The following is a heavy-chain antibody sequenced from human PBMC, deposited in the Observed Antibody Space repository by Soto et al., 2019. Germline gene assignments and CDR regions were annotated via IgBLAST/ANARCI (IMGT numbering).Heavy chain of an antibody. V-gene: IGHV4-4*07. Sequence: PSETLSLICTVSGGSISNYFCNWIRQPAGKGLEWIGRIDNSGSTNYNPSLKSRITMSADTSRNQFSLKLNSVTAADTAVYYCARGGQDFWSGPFDYWGQGALVTVSS. CDR1: GGSISNYF. CDR3: ARGGQDFWSGPFDY. D-gene: IGHD3-3*01. CDR2: IDNSGST. J-gene: IGHJ4*02.